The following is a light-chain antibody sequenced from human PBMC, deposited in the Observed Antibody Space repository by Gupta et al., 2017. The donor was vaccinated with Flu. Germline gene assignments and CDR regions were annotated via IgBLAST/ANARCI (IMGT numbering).Light chain of an antibody. CDR3: TSYTSTTTWI. CDR1: SSNIGGYNY. V-gene: IGLV2-14*01. Sequence: TSSNIGGYNYVSWYQQYPGKAPKVIIYEVSNRPSGVSNRFSGSKSGNTASLTIYGLQAEDEADYYCTSYTSTTTWIFGGGTKLTVL. CDR2: EVS. J-gene: IGLJ2*01.